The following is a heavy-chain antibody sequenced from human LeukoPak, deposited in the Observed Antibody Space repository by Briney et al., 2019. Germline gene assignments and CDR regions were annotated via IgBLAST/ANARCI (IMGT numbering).Heavy chain of an antibody. CDR3: ARGGQDIVVEDAFDI. D-gene: IGHD2-15*01. CDR2: INPNSGGT. V-gene: IGHV1-2*02. CDR1: GYTFTSYG. Sequence: ASVKVSCKASGYTFTSYGISWVRQAPGQGLEWMGWINPNSGGTNYAQKFQGRVTMTRDTSISTAYMELSRLRSDDTAVYYCARGGQDIVVEDAFDIWGQGTMVTVSS. J-gene: IGHJ3*02.